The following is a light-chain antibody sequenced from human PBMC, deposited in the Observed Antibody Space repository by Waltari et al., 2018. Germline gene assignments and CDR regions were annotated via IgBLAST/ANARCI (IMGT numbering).Light chain of an antibody. J-gene: IGLJ1*01. CDR1: SSTHGRNS. CDR3: AAWDDSLSGFYV. Sequence: QSVLTQPPSASGTPGQRVTIPCSGSSSTHGRNSVYWYQQLPGTAPKPLIYRNNRRPSGVPDRFSGSKSGTSASLAISGLRSEDEADYYCAAWDDSLSGFYVFGTGTKVTVL. CDR2: RNN. V-gene: IGLV1-47*01.